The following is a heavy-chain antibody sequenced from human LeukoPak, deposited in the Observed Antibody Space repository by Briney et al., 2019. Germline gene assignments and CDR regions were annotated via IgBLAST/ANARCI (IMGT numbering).Heavy chain of an antibody. CDR3: ARGTLRRLGRINFDY. V-gene: IGHV4-39*07. D-gene: IGHD6-19*01. Sequence: SETLSLTCTVSGGSISSSSYYWGWIRQPPGKGLEWIGSIYYSGSTYFNPSLKSRVTISVDTSKNQLSLKLSSVTAADTAVYYCARGTLRRLGRINFDYWGQGTLVTVSS. J-gene: IGHJ4*02. CDR2: IYYSGST. CDR1: GGSISSSSYY.